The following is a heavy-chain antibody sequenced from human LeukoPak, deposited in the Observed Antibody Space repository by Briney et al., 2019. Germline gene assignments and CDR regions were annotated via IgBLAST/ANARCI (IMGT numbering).Heavy chain of an antibody. V-gene: IGHV3-48*01. J-gene: IGHJ4*02. D-gene: IGHD6-6*01. CDR2: IRSSSSTI. CDR3: ARGRPRIAARPFDY. CDR1: GFTFSSYS. Sequence: GGSLRLSCAASGFTFSSYSMNWVRQAPGKGLEWVSYIRSSSSTIYYADSVKGRFTISRDNAKNSLYLQMNSLRAEDTAVYYCARGRPRIAARPFDYWGQGTLVTVSS.